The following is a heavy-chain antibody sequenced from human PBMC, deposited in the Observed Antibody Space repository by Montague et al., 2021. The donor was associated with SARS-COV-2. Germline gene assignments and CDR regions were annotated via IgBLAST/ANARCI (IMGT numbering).Heavy chain of an antibody. V-gene: IGHV4-59*01. D-gene: IGHD2-15*01. Sequence: SETLSLTCTVSGGSISSYYWSWIRQPPGKGLEWTGHIYYSGSTNYNPSLKSRVTISVDTSKNQFSLKLSSVTAADTAVYYCARRSLGYCSGGSCYSAFDPWGQGTLVTVSS. CDR1: GGSISSYY. CDR3: ARRSLGYCSGGSCYSAFDP. CDR2: IYYSGST. J-gene: IGHJ5*02.